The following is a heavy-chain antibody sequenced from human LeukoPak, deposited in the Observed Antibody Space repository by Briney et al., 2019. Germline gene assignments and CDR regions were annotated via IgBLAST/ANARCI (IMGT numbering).Heavy chain of an antibody. V-gene: IGHV3-21*01. CDR1: GFTFSTYS. CDR3: ASSSPRRDDYISSYFDY. D-gene: IGHD5-24*01. CDR2: ISSSGTYI. J-gene: IGHJ4*02. Sequence: PGGSLRLSCAASGFTFSTYSMNWVRQAPGRGLEWVSSISSSGTYIYYADSMRGRFTISRDNSKNSLYLQMNSLSAEATAVYSCASSSPRRDDYISSYFDYWGQGTLVTVSS.